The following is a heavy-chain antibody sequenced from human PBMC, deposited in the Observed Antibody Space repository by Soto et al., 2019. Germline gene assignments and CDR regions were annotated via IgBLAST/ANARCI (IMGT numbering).Heavy chain of an antibody. J-gene: IGHJ5*02. Sequence: ASVKVSCKASGYTFTSYGISWVRQAPGQGLEWMGWISAYNGNTNYAQKLQGRVTMTTDTSTSTAYMELRSLRSDVTAVYYCARDSTYKQWLHPWGQGTLVTVSS. V-gene: IGHV1-18*01. D-gene: IGHD6-19*01. CDR3: ARDSTYKQWLHP. CDR1: GYTFTSYG. CDR2: ISAYNGNT.